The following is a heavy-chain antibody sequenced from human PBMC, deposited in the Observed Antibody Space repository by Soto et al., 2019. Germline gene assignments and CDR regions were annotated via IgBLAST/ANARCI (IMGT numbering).Heavy chain of an antibody. D-gene: IGHD6-6*01. CDR3: ARSSSSRRGGFDY. CDR2: IGTAGDT. CDR1: GFTFSSYD. V-gene: IGHV3-13*01. Sequence: PGGSLRLSCAASGFTFSSYDMRWVRQATGKGLEWVSAIGTAGDTYYPGSVKGRFTISRENAKNSLYLQVNSLRAEDTAVYYCARSSSSRRGGFDYWGQGTLVTVSS. J-gene: IGHJ4*02.